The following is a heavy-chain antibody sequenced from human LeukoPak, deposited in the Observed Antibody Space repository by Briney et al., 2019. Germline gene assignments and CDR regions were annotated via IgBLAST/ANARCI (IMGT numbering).Heavy chain of an antibody. CDR1: GGSISSSSYY. CDR3: ARQEWGRIAAAGTPSGP. V-gene: IGHV4-39*01. Sequence: MASETLSLTCTVSGGSISSSSYYWGWIRQPPGKGLEWIGSIYYSGSTYYNPSLKSRVTISVDTSKNQFSLKLSSVTAADTAVYYCARQEWGRIAAAGTPSGPWGQGTLVTVSS. J-gene: IGHJ5*02. CDR2: IYYSGST. D-gene: IGHD6-13*01.